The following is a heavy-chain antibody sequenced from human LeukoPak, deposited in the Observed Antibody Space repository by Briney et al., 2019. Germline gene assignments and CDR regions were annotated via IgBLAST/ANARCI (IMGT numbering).Heavy chain of an antibody. CDR3: AGGDVAARLGY. CDR2: INHSGSN. Sequence: PSETLTLSCAAYGGSFSGYYWTWIRQPPGKGLEWVGEINHSGSNYYNPAPMSRVTISLDTSKNEFPLKLSSVTAAETAVYYCAGGDVAARLGYWGQGPLVTVSS. CDR1: GGSFSGYY. D-gene: IGHD6-6*01. V-gene: IGHV4-34*01. J-gene: IGHJ4*02.